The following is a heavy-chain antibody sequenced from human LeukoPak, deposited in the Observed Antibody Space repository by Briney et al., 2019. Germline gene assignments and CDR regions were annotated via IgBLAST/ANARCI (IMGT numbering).Heavy chain of an antibody. CDR2: ISGSGGST. CDR3: ASRLAYYYDSSGYPLLDY. J-gene: IGHJ4*02. V-gene: IGHV3-23*01. D-gene: IGHD3-22*01. Sequence: PGGSLRLSCAASGFTFSSYAMHWVRQAPGKGLEWVSAISGSGGSTYYADSVKGRFTISRDNSKNTLYLQMNSLRAEDTAVYYCASRLAYYYDSSGYPLLDYWGQGTLVTVSS. CDR1: GFTFSSYA.